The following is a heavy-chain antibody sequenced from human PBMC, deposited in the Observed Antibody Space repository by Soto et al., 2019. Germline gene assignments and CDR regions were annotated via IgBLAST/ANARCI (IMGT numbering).Heavy chain of an antibody. J-gene: IGHJ4*02. D-gene: IGHD2-15*01. CDR2: IKEDGSEK. Sequence: GGSLRLSCAASGFTFRSYWMSWVRQAPGKGLEWVANIKEDGSEKYYVDSVKGRFTISRDNAKNSLYLQMNSLRAEDTAVYYCAGLGYCSGGDCYSDYWGQGTLVTVSS. CDR1: GFTFRSYW. V-gene: IGHV3-7*01. CDR3: AGLGYCSGGDCYSDY.